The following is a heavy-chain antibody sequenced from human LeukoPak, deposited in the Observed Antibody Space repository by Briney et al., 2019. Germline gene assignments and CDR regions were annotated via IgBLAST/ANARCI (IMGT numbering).Heavy chain of an antibody. V-gene: IGHV5-51*01. J-gene: IGHJ4*02. CDR3: ARTTMVRVVTRHFDY. Sequence: GESLKISCKGSGYSFTSYWIGWVRQMPGKGLEWMGIIYPGDSDTRYSPSFQGQVTISADKSISTAYLQWSSLKASDTAMYYCARTTMVRVVTRHFDYWGQGTLVTVSS. D-gene: IGHD3-10*01. CDR2: IYPGDSDT. CDR1: GYSFTSYW.